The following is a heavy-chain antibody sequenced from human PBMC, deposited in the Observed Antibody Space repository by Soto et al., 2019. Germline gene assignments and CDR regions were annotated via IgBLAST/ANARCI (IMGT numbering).Heavy chain of an antibody. J-gene: IGHJ4*02. CDR1: GFTFSSYA. D-gene: IGHD2-15*01. CDR2: ISGSGGST. CDR3: AKALAATLLPFDY. V-gene: IGHV3-23*01. Sequence: GGSLRLSCAASGFTFSSYAMSWVRQAPGKGLEWVSAISGSGGSTYYADSVKGRFTISRDNSKNTLYLKMNSLRAEDTAVYYCAKALAATLLPFDYWGQGTLVTVSS.